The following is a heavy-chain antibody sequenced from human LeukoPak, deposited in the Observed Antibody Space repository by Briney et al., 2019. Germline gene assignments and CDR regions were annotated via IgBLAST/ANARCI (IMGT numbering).Heavy chain of an antibody. J-gene: IGHJ4*02. D-gene: IGHD1-14*01. Sequence: PSETLSLTCTVSGGSISSSSYYWGWIRQPPGKGLEWIGNIHYRGSTYSGSTYYNPSLKSRVTISVDTSKNQFSLKLNSVTAADTAVYYCARHNPYFDYWGQGTLVTVSS. CDR1: GGSISSSSYY. CDR2: IHYRGSTYSGST. V-gene: IGHV4-39*01. CDR3: ARHNPYFDY.